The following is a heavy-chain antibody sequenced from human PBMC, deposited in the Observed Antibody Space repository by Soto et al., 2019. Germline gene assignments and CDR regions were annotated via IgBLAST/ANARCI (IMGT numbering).Heavy chain of an antibody. CDR1: GGTFSSYA. V-gene: IGHV1-69*13. CDR2: IIPIFGTA. CDR3: ARDKGRNWNYDAFWFDP. Sequence: GASVKVSCKASGGTFSSYAISWVRQAPGQGLEWMGGIIPIFGTANYAQKFQGRVTITADESTSTAYMELSSLRSEDTAVYYCARDKGRNWNYDAFWFDPWGQGTLVTVSS. D-gene: IGHD1-7*01. J-gene: IGHJ5*02.